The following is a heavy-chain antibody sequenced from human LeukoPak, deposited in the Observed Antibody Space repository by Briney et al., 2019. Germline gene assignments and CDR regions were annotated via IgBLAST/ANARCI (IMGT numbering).Heavy chain of an antibody. D-gene: IGHD2-2*02. Sequence: GGSLRLSCAASGFTFSSYAMSWVRQAPGKGLEWVSAISGSGGSTYYADSVKGRFTISRDNSKNTLYLQMNSLRAEDTAVYYCAKVARLYCSSTSCYSDYYYYYGMDVWGQGTTVTVSS. CDR2: ISGSGGST. J-gene: IGHJ6*02. CDR3: AKVARLYCSSTSCYSDYYYYYGMDV. V-gene: IGHV3-23*01. CDR1: GFTFSSYA.